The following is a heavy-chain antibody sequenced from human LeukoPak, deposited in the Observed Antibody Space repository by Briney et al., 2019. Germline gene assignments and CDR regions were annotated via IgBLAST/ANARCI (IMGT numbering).Heavy chain of an antibody. CDR3: AREDPYGDPSSLRSYYYMDV. V-gene: IGHV4-38-2*02. CDR1: GYSISSAYY. CDR2: IFHSGTT. D-gene: IGHD4-17*01. Sequence: PSETLSLTCTVSGYSISSAYYWGWIRQSPGKGLEWIGNIFHSGTTSYNPSLKSRVTISVDMSKSQFSLKLRAVTATDSAIYFCAREDPYGDPSSLRSYYYMDVWGKGTTVTVSS. J-gene: IGHJ6*03.